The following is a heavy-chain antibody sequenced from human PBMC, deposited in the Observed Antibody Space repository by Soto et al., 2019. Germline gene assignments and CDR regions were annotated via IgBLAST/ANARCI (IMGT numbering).Heavy chain of an antibody. CDR1: GFTFSSYS. V-gene: IGHV3-48*02. CDR3: ARDRQGYYYDSSGYKYIVV. Sequence: PGGSVGLSCAASGFTFSSYSMNWFRQAPGKGLEWVSYISSSSSTIYYADSVKGRFTISRDNAKNSLYLQMNSLRDEDTAVYYCARDRQGYYYDSSGYKYIVVCGQGPTFTVPS. CDR2: ISSSSSTI. D-gene: IGHD3-22*01. J-gene: IGHJ6*02.